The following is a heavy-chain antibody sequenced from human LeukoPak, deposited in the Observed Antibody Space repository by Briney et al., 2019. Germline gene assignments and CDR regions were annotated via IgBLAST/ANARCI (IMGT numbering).Heavy chain of an antibody. D-gene: IGHD2-2*01. Sequence: GGSLRLSCAASGFTFGRYWMHWVRQASGKGLEWVSRMNSDGSSISYADSVKGRFTISRDNAKNTLYLQMNSLGVEDTAVYYCARVAGGCSTTNCLFDYWGQGTLVTVSS. J-gene: IGHJ4*02. CDR1: GFTFGRYW. V-gene: IGHV3-74*01. CDR3: ARVAGGCSTTNCLFDY. CDR2: MNSDGSSI.